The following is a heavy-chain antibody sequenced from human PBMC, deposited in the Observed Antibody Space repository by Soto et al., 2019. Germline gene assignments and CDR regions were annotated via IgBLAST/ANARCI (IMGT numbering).Heavy chain of an antibody. J-gene: IGHJ6*02. CDR2: ISYDGSNK. D-gene: IGHD3-22*01. Sequence: GGSLRLSCAAPGFTFSSYGMHWVRQAPGKGLEWVAVISYDGSNKYYADSVKGRFTISRDNSKNTLYLQMNSLRAEDTAVYYCAKDASYYDSSGYYTRHYYYYGMDVWGQGTTVTVSS. V-gene: IGHV3-30*18. CDR3: AKDASYYDSSGYYTRHYYYYGMDV. CDR1: GFTFSSYG.